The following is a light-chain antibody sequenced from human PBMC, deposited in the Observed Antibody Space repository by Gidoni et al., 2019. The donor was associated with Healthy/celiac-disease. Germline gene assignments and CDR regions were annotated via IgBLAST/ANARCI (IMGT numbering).Light chain of an antibody. CDR2: EVS. J-gene: IGLJ3*02. Sequence: QSALTQPASVSGSTGQSITISCTGTSSDVGSYNLVSWYQQHPGKAPKLMIDEVSKRPSGVSNRFSCSKSGNTASLTISGLQAEDEADYYCCSYAGSSNWVFGGGTKLTVL. CDR1: SSDVGSYNL. V-gene: IGLV2-23*02. CDR3: CSYAGSSNWV.